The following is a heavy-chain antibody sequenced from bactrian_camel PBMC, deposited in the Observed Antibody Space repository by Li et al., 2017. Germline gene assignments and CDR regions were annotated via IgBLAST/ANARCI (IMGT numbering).Heavy chain of an antibody. D-gene: IGHD2*01. V-gene: IGHV3S55*01. CDR1: GFDLADSD. J-gene: IGHJ4*01. CDR2: ISLSRSGFT. CDR3: AAVQAFGGSRYRGCSSPLRY. Sequence: HVQLVESGGGSVQAGETLTLSCTASGFDLADSDMSWYRQAPGNKCELVATISLSRSGFTLYDASVKGRFTISQDNSKNTLYPQMNSLKPEDTGVYYCAAVQAFGGSRYRGCSSPLRYWGQGTQVTVS.